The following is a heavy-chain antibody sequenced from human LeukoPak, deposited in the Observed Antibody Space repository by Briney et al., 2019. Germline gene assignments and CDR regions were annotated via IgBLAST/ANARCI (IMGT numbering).Heavy chain of an antibody. J-gene: IGHJ4*02. CDR1: GYSFSAYC. V-gene: IGHV3-33*04. D-gene: IGHD3-16*02. Sequence: GSSLKLSCEASGYSFSAYCMHWVRQAPGKGLEWMAVISHDRGNKYYAETVKGRFTITRDNSKNTPYLQMNSLRSDDTAVYYCPKSLFIVSLYYDDWGQGSQVSVCS. CDR2: ISHDRGNK. CDR3: PKSLFIVSLYYDD.